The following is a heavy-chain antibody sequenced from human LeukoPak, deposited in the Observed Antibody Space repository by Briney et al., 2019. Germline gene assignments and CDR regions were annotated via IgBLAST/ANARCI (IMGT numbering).Heavy chain of an antibody. V-gene: IGHV1-8*01. CDR2: MNPNSGNT. CDR1: GYTFTSYD. D-gene: IGHD4-17*01. Sequence: ASVKVSCKASGYTFTSYDINWVRQATGQGLEWMGWMNPNSGNTGYAQKFQGRVTMTRNTSISTAYMELSSLRSEDTAVYYCARVTTYSALFDPWGQGTLVTVSS. CDR3: ARVTTYSALFDP. J-gene: IGHJ5*02.